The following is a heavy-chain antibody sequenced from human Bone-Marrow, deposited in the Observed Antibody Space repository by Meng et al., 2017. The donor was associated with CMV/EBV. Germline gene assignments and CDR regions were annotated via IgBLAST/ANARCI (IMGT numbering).Heavy chain of an antibody. CDR3: ARESAVDGDYALDY. CDR1: GFTFSDYS. V-gene: IGHV3-48*04. J-gene: IGHJ4*02. D-gene: IGHD4-17*01. Sequence: GESLKISCAASGFTFSDYSMNWVRQAPGKGLEWVSYISSSSSTIYYADSVKGRFTISRDNAKNSLYLQMNSLRAEDTAVYYCARESAVDGDYALDYWGQGTLVTVSS. CDR2: ISSSSSTI.